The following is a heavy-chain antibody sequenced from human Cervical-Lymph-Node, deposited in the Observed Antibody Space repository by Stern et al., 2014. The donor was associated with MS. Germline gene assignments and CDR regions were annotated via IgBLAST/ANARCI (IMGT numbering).Heavy chain of an antibody. CDR3: ARGATVDTAMVEEVDYFDY. J-gene: IGHJ4*02. CDR2: ILYDGSTK. CDR1: GFTFSSYG. V-gene: IGHV3-33*01. D-gene: IGHD5-18*01. Sequence: HVQLVQTGGGVVQPGRSLRLSCSASGFTFSSYGIHWVRQAPGTGPAWVAVILYDGSTKYYADSMQGRFTISRATSTNNLSLQLNSLRAEDTAVYYCARGATVDTAMVEEVDYFDYWGQGTLVTVSS.